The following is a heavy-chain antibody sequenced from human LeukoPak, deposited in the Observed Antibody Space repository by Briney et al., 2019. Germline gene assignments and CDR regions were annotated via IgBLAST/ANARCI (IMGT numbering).Heavy chain of an antibody. CDR3: ARDLTVTTGDY. D-gene: IGHD4-11*01. J-gene: IGHJ4*02. CDR2: IIPIFGTA. V-gene: IGHV1-69*13. Sequence: SVKVSCKASGYTFTSYDINWVRQATGQGLEWMGGIIPIFGTANYAQKFQGRVTITADESTSTAYMELSSLRSEDTAVYYCARDLTVTTGDYWGKGTLVTVSS. CDR1: GYTFTSYD.